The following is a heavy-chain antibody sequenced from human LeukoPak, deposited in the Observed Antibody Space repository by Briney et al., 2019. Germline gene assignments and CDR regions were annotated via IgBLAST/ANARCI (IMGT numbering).Heavy chain of an antibody. CDR3: ARAGDIVVVAVAGAGYYYMDV. D-gene: IGHD2-2*01. J-gene: IGHJ6*03. Sequence: GASVKVSCKASGYTFTSYGISWVRQAPGQGLKWMGWISAYNGNTDYAQKLQGRVTMTVDTSTSTAYMELRSLRSDDTAVYHCARAGDIVVVAVAGAGYYYMDVWGKGTTVTVSS. V-gene: IGHV1-18*01. CDR2: ISAYNGNT. CDR1: GYTFTSYG.